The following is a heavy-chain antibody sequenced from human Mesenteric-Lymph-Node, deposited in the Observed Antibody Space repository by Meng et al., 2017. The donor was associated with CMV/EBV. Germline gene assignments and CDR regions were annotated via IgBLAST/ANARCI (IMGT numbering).Heavy chain of an antibody. V-gene: IGHV1-2*02. Sequence: ASVKVSCKASGYTFTGYYMHWVRQAPGQGLEWMGWINPNSGGTNYAQKFQGRVTMTRDTSISTAYMELSRLRSDDTAVYYCASVIRRGYCSSTSCSQGAFDIWGQGTMVTVSS. CDR3: ASVIRRGYCSSTSCSQGAFDI. CDR1: GYTFTGYY. D-gene: IGHD2-2*01. CDR2: INPNSGGT. J-gene: IGHJ3*02.